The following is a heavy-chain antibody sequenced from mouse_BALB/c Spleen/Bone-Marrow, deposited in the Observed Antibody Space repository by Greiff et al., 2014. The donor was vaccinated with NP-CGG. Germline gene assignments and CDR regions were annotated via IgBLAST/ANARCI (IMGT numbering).Heavy chain of an antibody. CDR3: ARYDGYFDY. CDR1: GYAFTGYL. Sequence: VQLQQSGAELVRPGTSVKVSCKASGYAFTGYLMEWLKQRPGQGLEWIGVINPGSGSTNYNEKFKDKATLTADKSSSTAYMQLSSLTSDDSAVYFCARYDGYFDYWGQGTILPVSS. J-gene: IGHJ2*01. CDR2: INPGSGST. V-gene: IGHV1-54*01. D-gene: IGHD2-3*01.